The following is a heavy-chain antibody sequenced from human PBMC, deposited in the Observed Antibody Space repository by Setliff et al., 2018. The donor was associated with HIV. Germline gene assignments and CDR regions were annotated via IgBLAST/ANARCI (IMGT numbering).Heavy chain of an antibody. CDR2: INPHSGGT. J-gene: IGHJ3*02. D-gene: IGHD2-2*01. V-gene: IGHV1-2*02. CDR3: ARVDCSSTRCYAFDI. Sequence: ASVKVSCKASGYTFTGYHMHWVRQAPGQGLEWMGWINPHSGGTKYAQKFQGRVTMTRDTSISAAYMEPSRLRSDDTAVYYCARVDCSSTRCYAFDIWGQGTMVTVSS. CDR1: GYTFTGYH.